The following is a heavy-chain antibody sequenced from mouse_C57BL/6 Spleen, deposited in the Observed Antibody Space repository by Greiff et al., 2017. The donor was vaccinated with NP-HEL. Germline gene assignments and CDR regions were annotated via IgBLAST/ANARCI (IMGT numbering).Heavy chain of an antibody. Sequence: QVQLQQSGAELVKPGASVKMSCKASGYTFTTYPIEWMKQNHGKSLEWIGNFHPYNDDTKYNEKFKGKATLTVEKSSSTVYLELSRFTSDDSAVYYCAIGDIYYGNFPFAYWGQGTLVTVSA. CDR2: FHPYNDDT. V-gene: IGHV1-47*01. CDR3: AIGDIYYGNFPFAY. J-gene: IGHJ3*01. CDR1: GYTFTTYP. D-gene: IGHD2-1*01.